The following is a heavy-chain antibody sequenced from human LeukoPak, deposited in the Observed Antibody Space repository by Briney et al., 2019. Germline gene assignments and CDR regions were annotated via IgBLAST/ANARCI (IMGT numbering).Heavy chain of an antibody. CDR1: GFTFSNYE. V-gene: IGHV3-48*03. Sequence: PGGSLRLSCAASGFTFSNYEMNWVRQAPGKGLEWVSYISDSGTTIYYGDSVKGRFTISRDNAKKSLYLQMNSLRAEDTAVCYCARVRYFDWLGPFDYWGQGTLVTVSS. D-gene: IGHD3-9*01. J-gene: IGHJ4*02. CDR2: ISDSGTTI. CDR3: ARVRYFDWLGPFDY.